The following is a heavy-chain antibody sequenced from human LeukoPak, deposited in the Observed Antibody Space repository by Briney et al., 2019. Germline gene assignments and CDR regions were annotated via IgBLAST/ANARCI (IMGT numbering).Heavy chain of an antibody. J-gene: IGHJ6*03. CDR1: GFTFNSYA. Sequence: GGSQRLSCAASGFTFNSYAMSWVRQAPGKGLEWVSAIVGSGGTTFYADSVKGRFTISRDNSKNTLYLQMNSLRAEDTAVYYCAKESGSRYYYYYYMDVWGKGTTVTASS. CDR2: IVGSGGTT. D-gene: IGHD1-26*01. CDR3: AKESGSRYYYYYYMDV. V-gene: IGHV3-23*01.